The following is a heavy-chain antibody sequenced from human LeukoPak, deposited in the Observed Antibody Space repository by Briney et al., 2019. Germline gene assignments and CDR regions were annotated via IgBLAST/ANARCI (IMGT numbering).Heavy chain of an antibody. J-gene: IGHJ1*01. Sequence: PGGSLRLSCAASGFTFSSYGMHWVRQAPGKGLEWVAFIRYDGSNKYYADSVKGRFTISRDNSKNTLYLQMNSLRAEDTAVYYCARGSWELGSYVPAEYFQHWGQGTLVTVSS. CDR3: ARGSWELGSYVPAEYFQH. CDR2: IRYDGSNK. CDR1: GFTFSSYG. V-gene: IGHV3-30*02. D-gene: IGHD1-26*01.